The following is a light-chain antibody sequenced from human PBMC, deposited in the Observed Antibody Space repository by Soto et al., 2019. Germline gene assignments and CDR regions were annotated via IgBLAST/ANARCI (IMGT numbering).Light chain of an antibody. CDR2: VGNGGIVG. V-gene: IGLV9-49*01. CDR3: CGDHGSRSNSVV. Sequence: QSVLTQPPSASASLGASVTLTCTLTSGDSDYNVDWYQQRPRKGPRFVMRVGNGGIVGSKGAGILDRFSVSGSGLNRYLTINNSQEEDESDYHCCGDHGSRSNSVVFGGGTKLTVL. J-gene: IGLJ2*01. CDR1: SGDSDYN.